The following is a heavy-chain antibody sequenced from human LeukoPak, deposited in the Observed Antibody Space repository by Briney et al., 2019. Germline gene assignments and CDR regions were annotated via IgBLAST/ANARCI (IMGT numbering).Heavy chain of an antibody. J-gene: IGHJ5*02. V-gene: IGHV3-20*04. D-gene: IGHD5/OR15-5a*01. CDR3: ARGPYRVPGSWFDP. CDR1: GFTFDDYG. CDR2: INWNGGNT. Sequence: PGGSLRLSCAASGFTFDDYGMSWVRQAPGKGLEWVSGINWNGGNTGYADSVKGRFTISRDNAKNSLYLQMNSLRAEDTAVYYCARGPYRVPGSWFDPWGQGTLVTVSS.